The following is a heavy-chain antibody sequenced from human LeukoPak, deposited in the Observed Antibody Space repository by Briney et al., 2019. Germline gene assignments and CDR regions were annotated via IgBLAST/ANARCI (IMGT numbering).Heavy chain of an antibody. J-gene: IGHJ6*01. CDR2: ISAYNGNT. V-gene: IGHV1-18*01. CDR1: GYTFTSYG. CDR3: ARDFCCITMVRGVIQSSYYYYGMDV. D-gene: IGHD3-10*01. Sequence: ASVPVSCKASGYTFTSYGISWVRQAPGQGLEWMGWISAYNGNTNDAQKLQGRVTMTTDTSTSTAYKELRSLRSDDTAVYYCARDFCCITMVRGVIQSSYYYYGMDVRGQRTTVTVSS.